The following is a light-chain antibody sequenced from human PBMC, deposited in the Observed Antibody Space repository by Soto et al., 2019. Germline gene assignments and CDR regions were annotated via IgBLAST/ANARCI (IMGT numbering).Light chain of an antibody. CDR3: LLSYNDDRV. CDR2: EAS. J-gene: IGLJ2*01. Sequence: QAVVTQEPSVTVSPGGTVTLTCGSSTGAVTSGHFPYWFQQKPGQAPRTLLYEASNKYSWTPARFSGSLLGGKAALTLSGAQPEDEADYYCLLSYNDDRVFGGGTKLTVL. CDR1: TGAVTSGHF. V-gene: IGLV7-46*01.